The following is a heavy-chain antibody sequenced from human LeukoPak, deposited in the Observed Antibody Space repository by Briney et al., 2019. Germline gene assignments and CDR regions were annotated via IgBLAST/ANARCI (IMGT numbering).Heavy chain of an antibody. CDR1: GYTLTELS. V-gene: IGHV1-24*01. Sequence: ASVKVSCKVSGYTLTELSMHWVRQAPGKGLEWMGGFDPEDGEAIYAQKFQGRVTMTEDTSTDTAYMELSSLRSEDTAVYYCATGAYSGYVPTSRDYFDYWGQGTLVTVSS. J-gene: IGHJ4*02. CDR3: ATGAYSGYVPTSRDYFDY. D-gene: IGHD5-12*01. CDR2: FDPEDGEA.